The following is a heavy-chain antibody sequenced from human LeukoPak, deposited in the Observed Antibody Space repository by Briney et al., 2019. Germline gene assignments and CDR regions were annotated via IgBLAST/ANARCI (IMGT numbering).Heavy chain of an antibody. V-gene: IGHV1-8*01. J-gene: IGHJ5*02. CDR2: MNPNSGNT. CDR1: GYTFTSYD. CDR3: ARGRVVPAAIHWFDP. Sequence: ASVKVSFKASGYTFTSYDINWVRQATGQGLEWMGWMNPNSGNTGYAQKFQGRVTMTRNTSISTAYMELSSLRSEDTAVYYCARGRVVPAAIHWFDPWGQGTLVTVSS. D-gene: IGHD2-2*01.